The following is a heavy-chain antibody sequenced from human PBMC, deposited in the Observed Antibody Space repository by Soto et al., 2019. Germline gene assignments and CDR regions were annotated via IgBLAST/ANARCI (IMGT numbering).Heavy chain of an antibody. J-gene: IGHJ4*02. CDR2: IYHSGST. Sequence: SETLSLTCAVSGYSISSGYYWGWIRQPPGKGLEWIGSIYHSGSTYYNPSLKSRVTISVDTSKNQFSLKLSSVTAADTAVYYCASLGWNDVRYFDYWGQGTLVTVSS. V-gene: IGHV4-38-2*01. CDR3: ASLGWNDVRYFDY. CDR1: GYSISSGYY. D-gene: IGHD1-1*01.